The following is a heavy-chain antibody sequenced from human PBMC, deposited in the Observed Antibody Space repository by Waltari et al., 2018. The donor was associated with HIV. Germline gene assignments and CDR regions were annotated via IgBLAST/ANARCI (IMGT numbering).Heavy chain of an antibody. V-gene: IGHV3-48*01. CDR2: ISSSSSTI. J-gene: IGHJ4*02. CDR3: ANMGGYYYDSSGYYYDFDY. CDR1: GLAFSSYR. D-gene: IGHD3-22*01. Sequence: EVQLVESGGGLVQPGGSLSLSCAASGLAFSSYRPHWPRQAPGKGLEWVSYISSSSSTIYYADSVKGRFTISRDNAKNSLYLQMNSLRAEDTAVYYCANMGGYYYDSSGYYYDFDYWGQGTLVTVSS.